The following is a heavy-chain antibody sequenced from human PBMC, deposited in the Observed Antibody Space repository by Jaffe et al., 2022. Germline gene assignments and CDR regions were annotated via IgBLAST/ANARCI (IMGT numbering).Heavy chain of an antibody. CDR1: GGSISSSNW. J-gene: IGHJ4*02. CDR2: IYHSGST. Sequence: QVQLQESGPGLVKPSGTLSLTCAVSGGSISSSNWWSWVRQPPGKGLEWIGEIYHSGSTNYNPSLKSRVTISVDKSKNQFSLKLSSVTAADTAVYYCARQNQNNYYGSGSYVFDYWGQGTLVTVSS. V-gene: IGHV4-4*02. D-gene: IGHD3-10*01. CDR3: ARQNQNNYYGSGSYVFDY.